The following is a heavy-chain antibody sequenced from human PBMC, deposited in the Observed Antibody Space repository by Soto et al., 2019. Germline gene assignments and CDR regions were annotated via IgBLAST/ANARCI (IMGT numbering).Heavy chain of an antibody. Sequence: ASGKVSCKASGYTFTRYYMHWVRQAPGQGLEWMGIINPSGGSTSYAQKFQGRVTMTRDTSTSTVYMELSSLRSEDTAVYYCARVVTIYSGYDYSGYFDYWGQGTLVTVSS. CDR3: ARVVTIYSGYDYSGYFDY. CDR1: GYTFTRYY. D-gene: IGHD5-12*01. V-gene: IGHV1-46*01. CDR2: INPSGGST. J-gene: IGHJ4*02.